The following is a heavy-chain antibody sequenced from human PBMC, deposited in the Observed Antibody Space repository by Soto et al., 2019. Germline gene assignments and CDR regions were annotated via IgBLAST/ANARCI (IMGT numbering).Heavy chain of an antibody. CDR1: GYTFPDYW. V-gene: IGHV5-51*01. CDR2: IFPSDCDT. J-gene: IGHJ5*02. D-gene: IGHD4-4*01. CDR3: ARREGDFSKLDH. Sequence: PGDSLKISCQASGYTFPDYWIAWLRQMPGKTLEELAFIFPSDCDTRYSPSFQGQVIISVDTSINTAYLQLTSLKPTHSATYYCARREGDFSKLDHWGHGTLVTASS.